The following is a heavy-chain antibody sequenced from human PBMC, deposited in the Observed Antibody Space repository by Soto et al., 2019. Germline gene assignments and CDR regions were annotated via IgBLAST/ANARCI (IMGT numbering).Heavy chain of an antibody. CDR1: GFTFTTYW. V-gene: IGHV3-7*03. CDR2: IRQDGGAQ. CDR3: VRGGHGSGSYLGTY. J-gene: IGHJ4*02. D-gene: IGHD3-10*01. Sequence: EVQLVESGGGLAQPGGSLRLSCVASGFTFTTYWMSWVRQAPGKGLEWVANIRQDGGAQYYVDSVKGRFTISRDNAKNSVYLQMDSLRAEYTAVYYCVRGGHGSGSYLGTYWGQGILVTVSS.